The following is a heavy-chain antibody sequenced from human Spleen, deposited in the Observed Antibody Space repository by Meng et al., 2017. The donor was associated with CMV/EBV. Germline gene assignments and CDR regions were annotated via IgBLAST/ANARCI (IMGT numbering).Heavy chain of an antibody. V-gene: IGHV3-48*04. CDR2: ISSSSTTI. Sequence: GESLKISCAASGFTFSSYSMNWVRQAPGKGLDWLSYISSSSTTIYYGDSVKGRFTIPRDNAKNSRYLQMNNLRAEDTAVYYCARIDFYGTDVWGQGTTVTVSS. CDR1: GFTFSSYS. CDR3: ARIDFYGTDV. J-gene: IGHJ6*02.